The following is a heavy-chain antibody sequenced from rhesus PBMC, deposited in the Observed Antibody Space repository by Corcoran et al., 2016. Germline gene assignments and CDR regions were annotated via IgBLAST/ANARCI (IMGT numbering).Heavy chain of an antibody. J-gene: IGHJ5-1*01. CDR2: ISSASSYI. CDR1: GFTFSDYY. Sequence: EVQLVESGGGLVQPGGSLRLSCAASGFTFSDYYMSWVRQARGKGLEWVSSISSASSYIYYTDSVKGRFTISRENAKNSLSLQMNSLKTEDTAVYYCTRDSWNYWGRFDVWGPGVLVTISS. V-gene: IGHV3S16*01. D-gene: IGHD1-1-1*01. CDR3: TRDSWNYWGRFDV.